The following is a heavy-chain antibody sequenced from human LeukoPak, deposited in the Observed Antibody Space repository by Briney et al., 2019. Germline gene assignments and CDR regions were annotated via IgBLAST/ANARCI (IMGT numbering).Heavy chain of an antibody. Sequence: GSLRLSCAASGFTFSSYGMHWVRQAPGKGLEWVAFIRYDGSNKYYADSVKGRFTISRDNSKDTLYLQMNSLRAEDTAVYYCARGRTKPLFTVYTAYSSLPDYWGQGTLVTVSS. CDR1: GFTFSSYG. J-gene: IGHJ4*02. V-gene: IGHV3-30*02. CDR3: ARGRTKPLFTVYTAYSSLPDY. CDR2: IRYDGSNK. D-gene: IGHD6-19*01.